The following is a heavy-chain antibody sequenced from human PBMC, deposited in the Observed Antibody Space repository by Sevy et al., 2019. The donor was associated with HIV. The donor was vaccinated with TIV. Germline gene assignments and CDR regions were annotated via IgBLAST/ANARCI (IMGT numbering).Heavy chain of an antibody. D-gene: IGHD6-13*01. J-gene: IGHJ1*01. CDR2: ISGSGGGT. CDR3: SKDASSSWTGGTFQH. Sequence: GGSLRLSCAASGFIFSGYVMSWVRQAPGKGLEWVSTISGSGGGTYYADSVKGRFAISRDNSKNTLDLEMNSLRVEDTAVYYCSKDASSSWTGGTFQHWGQGTLVTVSS. CDR1: GFIFSGYV. V-gene: IGHV3-23*01.